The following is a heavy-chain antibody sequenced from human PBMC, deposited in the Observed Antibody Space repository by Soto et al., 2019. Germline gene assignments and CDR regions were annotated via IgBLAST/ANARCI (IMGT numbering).Heavy chain of an antibody. D-gene: IGHD1-26*01. J-gene: IGHJ4*02. CDR2: IDWDDDK. CDR3: ARVVGAAADY. Sequence: SGPTLVNPTQTLTLTCTFSGFSLITSGMCVIWIRQPPGKALEWLALIDWDDDKYYSTSLRTRLSISKVTSKNQVVLTMTNMDPLDTATYYCARVVGAAADYWGQGTLVNVSS. V-gene: IGHV2-70*01. CDR1: GFSLITSGMC.